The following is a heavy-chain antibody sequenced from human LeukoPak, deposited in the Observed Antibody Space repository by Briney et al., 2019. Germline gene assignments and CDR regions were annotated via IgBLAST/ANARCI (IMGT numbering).Heavy chain of an antibody. V-gene: IGHV4-39*07. CDR1: GGSISSSSYY. Sequence: SETLSLTCTVSGGSISSSSYYWGWIRQPPGKGLEWIGSIYYSGSTNYNPSLKRRVTISLDASKSQFSPKLRSVTAADTAVYYCARSGLDSRYYFGMDVWGQGTTVTVSS. J-gene: IGHJ6*02. CDR3: ARSGLDSRYYFGMDV. CDR2: IYYSGST. D-gene: IGHD5-12*01.